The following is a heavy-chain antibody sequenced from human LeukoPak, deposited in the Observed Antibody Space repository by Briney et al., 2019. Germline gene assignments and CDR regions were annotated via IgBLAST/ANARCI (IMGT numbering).Heavy chain of an antibody. V-gene: IGHV3-23*01. CDR2: ISGSGGST. CDR3: AKFYGSGYYSMTYFDY. CDR1: GFTFSSYA. Sequence: PGGSLRLSCAASGFTFSSYAMSWVRQAPGKGLEWVSAISGSGGSTYYADSVKGRFTISRDNSKNTLYLQMNSLRAEDTAVYYCAKFYGSGYYSMTYFDYWGQGTLVTVSS. D-gene: IGHD3-22*01. J-gene: IGHJ4*02.